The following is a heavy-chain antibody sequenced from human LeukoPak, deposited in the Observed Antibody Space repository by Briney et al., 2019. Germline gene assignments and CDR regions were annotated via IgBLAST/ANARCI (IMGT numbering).Heavy chain of an antibody. CDR2: ISWNSGSI. CDR1: GFTFDDYA. J-gene: IGHJ4*02. Sequence: GRSLRLSCAASGFTFDDYAMHWIRQAPGKGLEWVSGISWNSGSIGYADSVKGRFTISRDNAKNSLYLQMNSLRAEDMALYYCAKDASDYDYFDYWGQGTLVTVSS. V-gene: IGHV3-9*03. D-gene: IGHD4-17*01. CDR3: AKDASDYDYFDY.